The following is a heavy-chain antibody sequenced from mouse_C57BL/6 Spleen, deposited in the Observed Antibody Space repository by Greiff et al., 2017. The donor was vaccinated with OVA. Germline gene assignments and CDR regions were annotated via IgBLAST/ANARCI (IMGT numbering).Heavy chain of an antibody. Sequence: QVPLQVSGPGILQSSQTLSLTCSFSGFSLSTSGMGVIWIRPPSGKGLEWLAHPYWDDDKCYNPSLRSPPPISKDTSRNQVFLKITSVDTADTATDYCAGRGTNGDGYFDYWGQGTTLTVSS. V-gene: IGHV8-12*01. CDR2: PYWDDDK. J-gene: IGHJ2*01. CDR1: GFSLSTSGMG. CDR3: AGRGTNGDGYFDY. D-gene: IGHD4-1*02.